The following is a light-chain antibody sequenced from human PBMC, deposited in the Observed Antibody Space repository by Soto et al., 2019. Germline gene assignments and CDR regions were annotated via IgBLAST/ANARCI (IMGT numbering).Light chain of an antibody. CDR1: QGISNY. CDR3: QHRV. V-gene: IGKV1-5*03. J-gene: IGKJ5*01. CDR2: KAS. Sequence: DIQMTQSPSSLTASVGDRVTITCRASQGISNYLNWYQQKPGKAPKLLIYKASTLKSGVPSRFSGSGSGTEFTLTISSLQPDDFATYYCQHRVFGPGTRLE.